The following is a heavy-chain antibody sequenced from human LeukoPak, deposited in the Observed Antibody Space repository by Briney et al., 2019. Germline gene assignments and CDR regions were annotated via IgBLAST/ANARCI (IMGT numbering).Heavy chain of an antibody. V-gene: IGHV4-59*01. Sequence: PSETLSLTCTVSGGSISGFYWSWIRQPPGRGLEWIGYMYDSGSINYNPSLKSRVTISADTSKSQFSLRLSSVTAADTAVYYCARGHYQGFDYWGQGTLVTVFS. CDR3: ARGHYQGFDY. J-gene: IGHJ4*02. CDR1: GGSISGFY. D-gene: IGHD2-2*01. CDR2: MYDSGSI.